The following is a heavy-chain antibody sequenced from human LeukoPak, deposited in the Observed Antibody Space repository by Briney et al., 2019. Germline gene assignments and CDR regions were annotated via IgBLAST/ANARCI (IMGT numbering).Heavy chain of an antibody. Sequence: PGGSLRLSCAASGFTFSSYGMHWVRQAPGKGLEWVAVISYDGSNKYYADSVKGRFTISRDNSKNTLYLQMNSLRVEDTAVYYCAKVEQQTHYYYYMDVWGKGTTVTVSS. CDR3: AKVEQQTHYYYYMDV. CDR2: ISYDGSNK. V-gene: IGHV3-30*18. CDR1: GFTFSSYG. J-gene: IGHJ6*03. D-gene: IGHD6-13*01.